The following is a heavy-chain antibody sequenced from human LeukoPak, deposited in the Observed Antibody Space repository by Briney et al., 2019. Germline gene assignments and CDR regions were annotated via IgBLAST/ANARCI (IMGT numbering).Heavy chain of an antibody. J-gene: IGHJ4*02. V-gene: IGHV3-74*01. CDR1: GFTFSSYW. CDR2: INSDGSST. D-gene: IGHD6-19*01. Sequence: GGSLRLSCAASGFTFSSYWMHWVRQAPGKGLVWVSRINSDGSSTSYADSVKGRFTISRDNAKNTLYLQMNSLRAEDTAVYYCARGSDSSGWLRLFDYWGQGTLVTVSS. CDR3: ARGSDSSGWLRLFDY.